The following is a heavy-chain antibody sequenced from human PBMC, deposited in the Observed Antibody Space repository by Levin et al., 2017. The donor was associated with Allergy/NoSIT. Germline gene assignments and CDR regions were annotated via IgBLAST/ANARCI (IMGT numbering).Heavy chain of an antibody. CDR1: GGSINSGDYH. Sequence: SQTLSLTCSVSGGSINSGDYHWGWVRQPPGKGLEWIGYIHHSGYTYYNPSLKSRLTIFMGTSKNQISLEVRSVTATDTGIYYCTRVTGNYKNCFDPWGQGTLVTVSS. V-gene: IGHV4-30-4*01. CDR2: IHHSGYT. D-gene: IGHD5-24*01. CDR3: TRVTGNYKNCFDP. J-gene: IGHJ5*02.